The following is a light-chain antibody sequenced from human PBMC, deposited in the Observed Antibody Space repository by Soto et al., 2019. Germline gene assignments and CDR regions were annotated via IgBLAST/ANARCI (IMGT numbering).Light chain of an antibody. CDR1: QTITNY. Sequence: DIRMPKSQSSLSASVGDSVTTTCRTSQTITNYLNWYQQKPGKAPKLLVYSASSLQSGVPSRFSGSGSGTNFTLTISDLQAEDFTTYYCQKGASTPCTFGQGTKVDIK. CDR2: SAS. V-gene: IGKV1-39*01. J-gene: IGKJ1*01. CDR3: QKGASTPCT.